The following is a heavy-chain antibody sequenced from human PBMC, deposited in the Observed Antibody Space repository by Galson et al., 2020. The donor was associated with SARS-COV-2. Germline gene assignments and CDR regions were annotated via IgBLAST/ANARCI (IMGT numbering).Heavy chain of an antibody. J-gene: IGHJ3*01. V-gene: IGHV3-23*01. CDR1: RFTFNNYA. CDR3: AKSSSDLYDAFDF. CDR2: INPGGGTT. D-gene: IGHD3-16*01. Sequence: GGSLRLSCAASRFTFNNYAMNWVRQAPGTGLEGVSVINPGGGTTHYADSVKGRFTTSRDDSKNTLYLQMNTLRAEDTAVYYCAKSSSDLYDAFDFWGQGTMVTVSS.